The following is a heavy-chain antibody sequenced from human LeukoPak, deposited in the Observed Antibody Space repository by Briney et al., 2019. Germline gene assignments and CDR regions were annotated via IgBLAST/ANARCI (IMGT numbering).Heavy chain of an antibody. CDR2: IGPTGFDR. CDR1: GFTFSSYA. J-gene: IGHJ4*02. CDR3: ATETNGRHYDY. V-gene: IGHV3-21*06. D-gene: IGHD1-14*01. Sequence: GGSLRLSCAASGFTFSSYAMSWVRQSPGKGLEWVASIGPTGFDRYHADSIKGRFTISRDSANNFLYLQMDSLRAEDTAVYYCATETNGRHYDYWGQGTLLTVSS.